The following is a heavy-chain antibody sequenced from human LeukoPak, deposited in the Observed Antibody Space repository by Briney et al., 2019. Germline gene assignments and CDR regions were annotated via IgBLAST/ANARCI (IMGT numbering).Heavy chain of an antibody. D-gene: IGHD1-26*01. V-gene: IGHV1-2*04. Sequence: ASVKVSCKASGYTLTGYYMHWVRQAPGQGLEWMGWINPNSGGTNYAQKFQGWVTMTRDTSISTAYMELSRLRSDDTAVYYCARGRGGSYPLYDFYYGMDVWGQGTTVTVSS. CDR2: INPNSGGT. CDR1: GYTLTGYY. CDR3: ARGRGGSYPLYDFYYGMDV. J-gene: IGHJ6*02.